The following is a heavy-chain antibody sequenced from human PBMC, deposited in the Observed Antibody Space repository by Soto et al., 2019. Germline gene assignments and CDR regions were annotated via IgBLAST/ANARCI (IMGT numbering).Heavy chain of an antibody. CDR2: IKSRTDGGTP. J-gene: IGHJ6*02. V-gene: IGHV3-15*01. CDR1: GLSFTNAW. D-gene: IGHD1-26*01. Sequence: EVQLVESGGGLVKPGGSLRLSCVASGLSFTNAWMTWVRQAPGKGLEWVGRIKSRTDGGTPDYAAPVKGRFTISRDDSQNTLYLHMDSLKTEDTALYHCSTDIGIYGLYFWGQGTTVTVSS. CDR3: STDIGIYGLYF.